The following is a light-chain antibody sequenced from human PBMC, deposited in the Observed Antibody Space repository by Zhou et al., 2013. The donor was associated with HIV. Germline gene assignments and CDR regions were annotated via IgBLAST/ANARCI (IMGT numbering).Light chain of an antibody. V-gene: IGKV1-39*02. CDR3: QHCFERPLQ. J-gene: IGKJ4*02. Sequence: DIQLTQSPSFLSAFVGGRVTVICRASQSIGTSLNWYQHKVGQAPRLLVYRGSTLHRDFPSRFSGSGSGTDFALTISRLQVEDVATYYCQHCFERPLQFGGGTKVEI. CDR2: RGS. CDR1: QSIGTS.